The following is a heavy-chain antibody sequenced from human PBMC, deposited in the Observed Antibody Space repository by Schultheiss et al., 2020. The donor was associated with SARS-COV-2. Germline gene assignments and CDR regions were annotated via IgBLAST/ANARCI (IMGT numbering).Heavy chain of an antibody. J-gene: IGHJ4*02. CDR2: IYYSGST. CDR1: GGSISSGGYY. D-gene: IGHD3-3*01. Sequence: SETLSLTCTVSGGSISSGGYYWSWIRQHPGKGLEWIGYIYYSGSTNYNPSLKSRVTISVDTSKNQFSLKLSSVTAADTAVYYCARHEYYDFWSGYYYFDYWGQGTLVTVSS. V-gene: IGHV4-61*08. CDR3: ARHEYYDFWSGYYYFDY.